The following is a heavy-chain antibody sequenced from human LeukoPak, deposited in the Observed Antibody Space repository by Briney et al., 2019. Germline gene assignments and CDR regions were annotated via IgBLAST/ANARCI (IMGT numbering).Heavy chain of an antibody. V-gene: IGHV3-48*01. CDR3: ASRRITIFGEKDYFDY. CDR2: ISSSSSTI. D-gene: IGHD3-3*01. J-gene: IGHJ4*02. Sequence: GGSLRLSCAASGFTFSSYSMNWVRQAPGKGLEWVSYISSSSSTIYYADSVKGRFTISRDNAKNSLYLQMNSLRAEDTAVYYCASRRITIFGEKDYFDYWGQGTLVTVSS. CDR1: GFTFSSYS.